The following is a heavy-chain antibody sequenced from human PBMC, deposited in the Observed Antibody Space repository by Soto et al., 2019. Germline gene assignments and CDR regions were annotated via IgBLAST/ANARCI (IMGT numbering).Heavy chain of an antibody. D-gene: IGHD3-10*01. V-gene: IGHV1-18*01. CDR3: ARDLDPSGSYYTNY. CDR2: ISPHKGDT. Sequence: ASVKVSCKTSGYAFSTIGITWVRQAPGQGLEWMGWISPHKGDTYYAQRLQGRVTMTTDTSTSTAYMELRGLRSDDTAVYFCARDLDPSGSYYTNYWGQGTLVTVSS. CDR1: GYAFSTIG. J-gene: IGHJ4*02.